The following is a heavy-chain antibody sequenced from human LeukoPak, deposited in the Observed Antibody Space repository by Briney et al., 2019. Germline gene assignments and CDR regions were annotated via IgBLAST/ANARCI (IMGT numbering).Heavy chain of an antibody. J-gene: IGHJ4*02. Sequence: SQTLSLTCAISGDSFSSNSAAWNWLRQSPSRGLEWLGRTYYRSKLYNDYAVSVKSQITINPDTSKNQFSLQLNSVTPEDTAVYYCARGKRLEPYFDYWGQGTLVTVSS. CDR3: ARGKRLEPYFDY. CDR2: TYYRSKLYN. CDR1: GDSFSSNSAA. V-gene: IGHV6-1*01. D-gene: IGHD1-1*01.